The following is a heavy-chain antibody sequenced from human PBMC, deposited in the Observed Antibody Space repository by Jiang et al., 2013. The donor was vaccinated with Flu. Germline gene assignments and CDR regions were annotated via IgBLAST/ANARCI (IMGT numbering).Heavy chain of an antibody. D-gene: IGHD6-13*01. J-gene: IGHJ4*02. CDR2: ISVYNGNT. V-gene: IGHV1-18*01. Sequence: LEWMGWISVYNGNTNYAQNLQGRVTMTTNTSTSTAYMDLRSLRSDDTAVYYCAREIPRSAAGRGVDYWGQGTLVTVSS. CDR3: AREIPRSAAGRGVDY.